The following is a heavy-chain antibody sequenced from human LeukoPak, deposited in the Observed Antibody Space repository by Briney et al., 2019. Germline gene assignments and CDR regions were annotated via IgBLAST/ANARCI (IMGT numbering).Heavy chain of an antibody. D-gene: IGHD4-23*01. CDR1: GYTFTGYA. J-gene: IGHJ4*02. Sequence: ASVKVSCKASGYTFTGYAMNWVRQAPGQGLEWMGWINPNTGNPTYAQGFTGRFVFPLDTSVSKAYLQISSLKAEDTAVYYCAREGDYGGNCDICGFDYWGQGTLVTVSS. V-gene: IGHV7-4-1*02. CDR2: INPNTGNP. CDR3: AREGDYGGNCDICGFDY.